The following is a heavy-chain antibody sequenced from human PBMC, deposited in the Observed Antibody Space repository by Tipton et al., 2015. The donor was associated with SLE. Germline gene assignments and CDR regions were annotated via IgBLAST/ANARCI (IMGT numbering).Heavy chain of an antibody. CDR3: ARGLYGDEPGY. CDR1: GGSFSGYY. Sequence: TLSLTCAVYGGSFSGYYCSWVRQPPRKGLEWVGEINHSGSTNYNPSLKSRVTISVDTSKNQFSLKLNSLTAADTAVYYCARGLYGDEPGYWGQGTLVTVSS. D-gene: IGHD4-17*01. V-gene: IGHV4-34*01. J-gene: IGHJ4*02. CDR2: INHSGST.